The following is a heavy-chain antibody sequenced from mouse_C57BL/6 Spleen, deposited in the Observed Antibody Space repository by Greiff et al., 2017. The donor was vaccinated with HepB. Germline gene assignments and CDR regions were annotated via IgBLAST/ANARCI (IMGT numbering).Heavy chain of an antibody. CDR3: ARRMCGYSGAWFAY. J-gene: IGHJ3*01. D-gene: IGHD2-2*01. CDR2: IYTGSGST. V-gene: IGHV1-55*01. CDR1: GYTFTSYW. Sequence: VQLQQSGAELVKPGASVKMSCRASGYTFTSYWITWVKQRTGQGLEWIGDIYTGSGSTNYNEKFKSKATLTVVTSSSTAYMQLSSLASEDAAVYCCARRMCGYSGAWFAYWGQGALVTVSA.